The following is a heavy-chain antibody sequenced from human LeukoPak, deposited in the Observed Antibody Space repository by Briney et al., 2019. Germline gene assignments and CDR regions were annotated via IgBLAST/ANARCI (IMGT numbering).Heavy chain of an antibody. J-gene: IGHJ4*02. CDR3: ARDKKSGESSEIDY. V-gene: IGHV3-74*01. D-gene: IGHD3-10*01. Sequence: GGSLRLSCAASGFTFSHYWVHWVRQAPGKGLVWVSRINRDGSTTNYADSVKGRFTVSRDNAKNTLNLQMNSLGAEDTAVYYCARDKKSGESSEIDYWGQGTLVTVSS. CDR2: INRDGSTT. CDR1: GFTFSHYW.